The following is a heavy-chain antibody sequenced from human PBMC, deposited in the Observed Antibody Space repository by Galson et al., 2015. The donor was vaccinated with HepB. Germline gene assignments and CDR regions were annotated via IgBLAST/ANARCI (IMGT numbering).Heavy chain of an antibody. Sequence: SLRLSCAASEFTFSIYSMNWVRQAPGKGLEWVSYISSSSSIIYYADSVKGRFTISRDNARNSLYLQMNSLRAEDTAVYYCARIYGPPYYYYYMDVWGKGTTVTVS. CDR3: ARIYGPPYYYYYMDV. V-gene: IGHV3-48*01. CDR2: ISSSSSII. CDR1: EFTFSIYS. J-gene: IGHJ6*03. D-gene: IGHD2-2*02.